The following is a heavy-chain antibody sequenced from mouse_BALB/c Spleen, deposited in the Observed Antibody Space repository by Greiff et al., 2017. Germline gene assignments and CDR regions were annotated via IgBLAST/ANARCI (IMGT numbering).Heavy chain of an antibody. J-gene: IGHJ1*01. CDR2: INSNGGST. Sequence: DVMLVESGGGLVQPGGSLKLSCAASGFTFSSYGMSWVRQTPDKRLELVATINSNGGSTYYPDSVKGRFTISRDNAKNTLYLQMSSLKSEDTAMYYCARDYYGYFDVWGAGTTVTVSS. CDR1: GFTFSSYG. CDR3: ARDYYGYFDV. V-gene: IGHV5-6-3*01.